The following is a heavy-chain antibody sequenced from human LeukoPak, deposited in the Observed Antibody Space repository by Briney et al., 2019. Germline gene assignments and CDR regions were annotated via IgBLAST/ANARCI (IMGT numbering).Heavy chain of an antibody. V-gene: IGHV3-48*03. J-gene: IGHJ4*02. CDR2: ISSSGSTI. D-gene: IGHD3-22*01. CDR1: GFTFSSYE. Sequence: PGGSLRLSCAASGFTFSSYEMNWVRQAPGKGLEWVSYISSSGSTIYYADSVKGRFTISRDNAKNLLYLQMNSLRAEDTAVYYCASDYYDSSGQGEYFDYWGQGTLVTVSS. CDR3: ASDYYDSSGQGEYFDY.